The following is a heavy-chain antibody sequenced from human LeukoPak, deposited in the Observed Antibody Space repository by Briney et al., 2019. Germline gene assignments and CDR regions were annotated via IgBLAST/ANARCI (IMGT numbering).Heavy chain of an antibody. J-gene: IGHJ5*02. CDR2: IYTSGST. CDR3: ARERSRTTGTTFAYWFDP. D-gene: IGHD1-1*01. Sequence: SETLSLTCTVSGGSISSYYWSWIRQPAGKGLEWIGRIYTSGSTNYNPSLKSRVTMSVDTSKNQFSLKLSSVTAADTAVYYCARERSRTTGTTFAYWFDPWGQGTLVTVSS. CDR1: GGSISSYY. V-gene: IGHV4-4*07.